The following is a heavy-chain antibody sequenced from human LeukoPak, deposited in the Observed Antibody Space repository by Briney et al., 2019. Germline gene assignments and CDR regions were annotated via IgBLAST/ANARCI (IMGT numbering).Heavy chain of an antibody. Sequence: GGSLRLSCAASGFIVRPTFMSWVRQAPGKGLECVSLIHSDGTTFYADSVKGRFTISRDDSKNTLYLQMNSLRDDDPAVYYCARDQDYAFGYWGQGTLVTVSS. V-gene: IGHV3-53*01. D-gene: IGHD4-17*01. J-gene: IGHJ4*02. CDR3: ARDQDYAFGY. CDR2: IHSDGTT. CDR1: GFIVRPTF.